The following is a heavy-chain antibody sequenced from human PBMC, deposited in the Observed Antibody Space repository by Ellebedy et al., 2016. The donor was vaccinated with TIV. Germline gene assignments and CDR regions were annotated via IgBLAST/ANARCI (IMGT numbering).Heavy chain of an antibody. Sequence: AASVTVSCKASGYTFTNYGISWVRQAPGQGLEWMGWIRAYNPNRKYAQKLQGRVTMTTDTSTSTAYMELRSLRYDDTAVYYCVTRLHNGVTYWGQGTRVTVSS. CDR2: IRAYNPNR. D-gene: IGHD2-21*02. CDR3: VTRLHNGVTY. V-gene: IGHV1-18*01. CDR1: GYTFTNYG. J-gene: IGHJ4*02.